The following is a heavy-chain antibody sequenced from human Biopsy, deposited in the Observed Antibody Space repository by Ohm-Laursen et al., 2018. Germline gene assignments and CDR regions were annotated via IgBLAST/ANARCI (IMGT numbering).Heavy chain of an antibody. V-gene: IGHV4-4*07. CDR1: GDSISSDY. D-gene: IGHD1/OR15-1a*01. Sequence: PSQTLSLTCTVSGDSISSDYWTWIRRPAGKGLEWIGRIYGSGSTNYNPSLRGRVTLSGDTSKNQVSLRLRSATAADTAVYYCAREGLDWDNRRYKGLDVWGQGATVIVSS. J-gene: IGHJ6*02. CDR3: AREGLDWDNRRYKGLDV. CDR2: IYGSGST.